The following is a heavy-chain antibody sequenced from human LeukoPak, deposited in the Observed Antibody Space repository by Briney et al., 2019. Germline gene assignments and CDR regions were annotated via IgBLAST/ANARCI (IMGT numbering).Heavy chain of an antibody. V-gene: IGHV4-34*01. CDR1: GGPFSGFY. CDR2: INHSGST. D-gene: IGHD3-22*01. Sequence: PSETLSLTCAVYGGPFSGFYWSWIPQPPGKGLEWIGEINHSGSTYYNPSLKSRVTISEDTSKNQFSLKLTSVTAADTAVYYCATLGEYYDSSGYYYNWGQGTLVTVSS. CDR3: ATLGEYYDSSGYYYN. J-gene: IGHJ4*02.